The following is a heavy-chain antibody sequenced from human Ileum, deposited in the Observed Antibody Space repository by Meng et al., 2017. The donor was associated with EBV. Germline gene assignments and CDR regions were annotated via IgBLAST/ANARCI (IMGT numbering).Heavy chain of an antibody. CDR3: ARDPYSGRGVGYYGMDV. Sequence: VDVEDAGTGLENPSKTLSLTGSGSGGSGSSGGSYWSWIRQPPGKGWEWIGYIYYSGSTSYNPPLKSRVTISVDMSKNQFSLNLSSVTAADTAVYYCARDPYSGRGVGYYGMDVWGQGTTVTVSS. CDR1: GGSGSSGGSY. CDR2: IYYSGST. D-gene: IGHD1-26*01. J-gene: IGHJ6*02. V-gene: IGHV4-61*08.